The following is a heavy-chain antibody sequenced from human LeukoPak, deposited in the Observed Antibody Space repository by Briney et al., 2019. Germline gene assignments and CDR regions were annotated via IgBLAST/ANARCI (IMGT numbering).Heavy chain of an antibody. D-gene: IGHD1-26*01. Sequence: GGSLRHSCAASGFTFSTYDMHWVRQVTGKGLEWVSSIGTTGDTYYSASVKGRFTISREDAKNSVYLQMNSLRAGDTAVYYCARERSILRLYALDVWGQGTTVTVSS. V-gene: IGHV3-13*01. CDR1: GFTFSTYD. CDR2: IGTTGDT. J-gene: IGHJ6*02. CDR3: ARERSILRLYALDV.